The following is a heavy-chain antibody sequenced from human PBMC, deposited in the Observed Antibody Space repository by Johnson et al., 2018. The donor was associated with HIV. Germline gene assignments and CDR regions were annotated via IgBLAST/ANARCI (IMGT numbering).Heavy chain of an antibody. D-gene: IGHD5-18*01. J-gene: IGHJ3*02. CDR3: TRLPSGYSRDAFDI. V-gene: IGHV3-30*01. CDR2: ISYDGNNK. Sequence: QVQLVESGGGVVQPGRSLRLSCAASGFTFSNYAMHWVRQAPGKGLEWVAVISYDGNNKYYADSLKGRFTISRDNSKNTLYLQMNSLRAEDTAVYYCTRLPSGYSRDAFDIWGQGTMVTVSS. CDR1: GFTFSNYA.